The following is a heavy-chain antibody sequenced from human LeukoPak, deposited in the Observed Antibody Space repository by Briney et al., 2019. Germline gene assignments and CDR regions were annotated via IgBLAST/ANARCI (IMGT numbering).Heavy chain of an antibody. Sequence: SETLSLTCSVSGGSISSSHYYWNWVRQPPGKGLEWIAYVYYTGRTLYNPSLESRVTISVDTSKTQFSLTVTSVTAAGTAVYYCARHMSVSYDAFDLWGRGTTVTVSS. CDR3: ARHMSVSYDAFDL. CDR2: VYYTGRT. V-gene: IGHV4-61*05. CDR1: GGSISSSHYY. D-gene: IGHD3-10*01. J-gene: IGHJ3*01.